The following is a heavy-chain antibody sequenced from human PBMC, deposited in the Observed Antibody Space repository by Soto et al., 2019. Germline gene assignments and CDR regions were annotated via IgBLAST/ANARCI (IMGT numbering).Heavy chain of an antibody. CDR2: ISSSGSTT. J-gene: IGHJ4*02. CDR3: ASDAFDYATTGYHAGY. Sequence: EVQLVESGGGLVQPGGSLRLSCGASGFTFSNFHMNWVRQAPGKGLEWVSYISSSGSTTYYTYSVQVRFTISRDNVSDSLFLKMCSQTDGPTAVYCRASDAFDYATTGYHAGYWGQGTLVTVSS. D-gene: IGHD3-9*01. CDR1: GFTFSNFH. V-gene: IGHV3-48*02.